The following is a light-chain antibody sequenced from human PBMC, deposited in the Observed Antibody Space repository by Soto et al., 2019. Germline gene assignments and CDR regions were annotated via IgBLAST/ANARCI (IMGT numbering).Light chain of an antibody. Sequence: QSALTQPASVSGSPGQSITISCTGTSSDVGGYNYVSWYQQHPGKAPKLMIYDVSNRPSGVSNRFSGSKSGNTASLTISGHQAEDEADYYCSSYTSSSTLEVFGTGTKLTVL. CDR2: DVS. J-gene: IGLJ1*01. CDR1: SSDVGGYNY. V-gene: IGLV2-14*01. CDR3: SSYTSSSTLEV.